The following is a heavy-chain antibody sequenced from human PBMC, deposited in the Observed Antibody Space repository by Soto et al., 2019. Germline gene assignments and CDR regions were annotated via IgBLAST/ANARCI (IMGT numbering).Heavy chain of an antibody. CDR3: TTANPRGPDY. CDR2: IGSETDGGTI. D-gene: IGHD5-12*01. CDR1: GFTFSNAR. Sequence: EVQLVESGGGLVKPGESLRLSCAASGFTFSNARMNWVRQAPGKGLEWVGHIGSETDGGTIVYPAPVKGRFIISRDDSRNTLFLQMNNLKTEDTAVYYCTTANPRGPDYWGQGTLVTVSS. V-gene: IGHV3-15*04. J-gene: IGHJ4*02.